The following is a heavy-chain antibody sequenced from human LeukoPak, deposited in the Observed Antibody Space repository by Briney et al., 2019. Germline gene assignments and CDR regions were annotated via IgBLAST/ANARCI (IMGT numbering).Heavy chain of an antibody. J-gene: IGHJ3*02. Sequence: GGSLRLSCAASGFTFSSYAMSWVRQAPDKGLEWVSAISGSGTPTYSADSVKGRFTISRDNSKNTLYLQMNSLRAEDTAVYYCAKGPEPDHAFDIWGQGTMVTVSS. CDR3: AKGPEPDHAFDI. CDR2: ISGSGTPT. D-gene: IGHD1-14*01. V-gene: IGHV3-23*01. CDR1: GFTFSSYA.